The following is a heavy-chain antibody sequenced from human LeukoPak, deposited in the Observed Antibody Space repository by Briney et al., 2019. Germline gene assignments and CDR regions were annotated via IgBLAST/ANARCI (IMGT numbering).Heavy chain of an antibody. CDR1: GYTFTSYA. Sequence: GASVKVSCKASGYTFTSYAMNWVRQAPGQGPEWMGWINTNTGNPTYAQGFTGRFVFSLDTSVSTAYLQISSLKAEDTAVYYCARVLGSSSSGSVYYYYYGMDVWGQGTTVTVSS. V-gene: IGHV7-4-1*02. D-gene: IGHD6-6*01. CDR3: ARVLGSSSSGSVYYYYYGMDV. J-gene: IGHJ6*02. CDR2: INTNTGNP.